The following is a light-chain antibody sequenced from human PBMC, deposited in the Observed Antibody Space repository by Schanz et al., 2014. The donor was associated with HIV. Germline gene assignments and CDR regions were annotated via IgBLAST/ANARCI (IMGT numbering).Light chain of an antibody. J-gene: IGKJ4*01. CDR1: QSVSSSY. Sequence: EIVLTQSPGTLSLSPGERATLSCRASQSVSSSYLAWYQQKPGQAPRLLIYGASSRATGIPARFSGSGSGTDFTLTISRLDSVDLAVYYCQQYANSVTFGGGATVEIK. CDR2: GAS. V-gene: IGKV3-20*01. CDR3: QQYANSVT.